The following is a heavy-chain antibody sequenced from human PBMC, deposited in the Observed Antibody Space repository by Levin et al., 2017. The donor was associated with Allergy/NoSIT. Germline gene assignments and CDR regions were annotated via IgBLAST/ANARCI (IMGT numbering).Heavy chain of an antibody. J-gene: IGHJ4*02. V-gene: IGHV3-66*02. CDR1: GFTVSTYD. D-gene: IGHD4-17*01. CDR2: IHTGTTT. Sequence: ETLSLTCAASGFTVSTYDMSWVRQAPGKGLEWAPIIHTGTTTFYADPGKGRFTIPRDNSKNTLFLQMNNLKAEDTAVYYCARDLYGAQAYWGQGALVTVSS. CDR3: ARDLYGAQAY.